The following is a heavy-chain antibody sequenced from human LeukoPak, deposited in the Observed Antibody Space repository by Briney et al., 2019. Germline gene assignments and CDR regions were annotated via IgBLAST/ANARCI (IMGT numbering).Heavy chain of an antibody. CDR1: GDSMSDYF. V-gene: IGHV4-59*01. J-gene: IGHJ4*02. CDR3: ARVTGYMTEDYFDY. D-gene: IGHD6-13*01. CDR2: AADSGST. Sequence: SETLSLTCTVSGDSMSDYFWTWIRQPPGKGLEWIGYAADSGSTNYNPSLKSRVTISVDTSKNQFSLRLSSVTAADTAVYYCARVTGYMTEDYFDYWGQGTLITVSS.